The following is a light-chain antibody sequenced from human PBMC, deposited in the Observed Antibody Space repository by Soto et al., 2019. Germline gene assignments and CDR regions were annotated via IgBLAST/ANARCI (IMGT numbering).Light chain of an antibody. CDR1: SGDVDPYNY. Sequence: QSVLTQPPSVSGSPGQSVTIPCTGTSGDVDPYNYVSWYQQHPGRAPKLVIYDVNMRPSGVPDRFSGSKSGDTSSLTISGLQAEDEADYYCCSYVGTPLVGGGTKLTVL. V-gene: IGLV2-11*01. CDR3: CSYVGTPL. J-gene: IGLJ2*01. CDR2: DVN.